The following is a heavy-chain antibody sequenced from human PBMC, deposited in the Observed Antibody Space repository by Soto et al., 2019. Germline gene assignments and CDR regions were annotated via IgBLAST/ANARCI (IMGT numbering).Heavy chain of an antibody. V-gene: IGHV1-69*13. Sequence: GASVKVSCRASGGTFSSYAISWVRQAPGQGLEWMGGIIPIFGTANYAQKFQGRVTITADESTSTAYMELSSLRSEDTAVYYCARNSGGSYGNFDYWGQGTLVTSPQ. CDR3: ARNSGGSYGNFDY. D-gene: IGHD2-15*01. CDR1: GGTFSSYA. CDR2: IIPIFGTA. J-gene: IGHJ4*02.